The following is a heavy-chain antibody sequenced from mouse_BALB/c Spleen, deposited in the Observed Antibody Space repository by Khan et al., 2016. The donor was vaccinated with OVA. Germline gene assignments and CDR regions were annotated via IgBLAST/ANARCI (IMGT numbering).Heavy chain of an antibody. J-gene: IGHJ2*01. Sequence: EVQLQESGPGLVKPSQSLSLTCTVTGYSITSGYGWYWIRQFPGNKLEWMGYISYSGSTNYNPSLKKSRISIPRDTSNNQFFLHLNSVTTEDTDTYYCARTARIKYWGQGTTLTVSS. CDR1: GYSITSGYG. D-gene: IGHD1-2*01. CDR3: ARTARIKY. V-gene: IGHV3-1*02. CDR2: ISYSGST.